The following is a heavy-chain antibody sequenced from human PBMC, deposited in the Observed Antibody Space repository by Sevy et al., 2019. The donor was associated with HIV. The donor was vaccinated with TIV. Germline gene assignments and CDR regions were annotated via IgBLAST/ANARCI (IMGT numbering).Heavy chain of an antibody. CDR2: IYYSGST. CDR1: GGSISSSSYY. D-gene: IGHD6-19*01. Sequence: SETLSLTCTVSGGSISSSSYYWGWIRQPPGKGLEWLGSIYYSGSTYYNPSLKSRVTISVDTSKNQFSLKLSSVTAADTAAYYCARHGPVAGGNYWGQGTLVTVSS. CDR3: ARHGPVAGGNY. J-gene: IGHJ4*02. V-gene: IGHV4-39*01.